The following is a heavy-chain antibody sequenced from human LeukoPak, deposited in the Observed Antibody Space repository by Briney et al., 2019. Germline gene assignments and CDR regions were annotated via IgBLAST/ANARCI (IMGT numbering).Heavy chain of an antibody. CDR3: ARDIRWFGELSYNWFDP. J-gene: IGHJ5*02. CDR2: IYTSGST. CDR1: GGSISSYY. V-gene: IGHV4-4*07. D-gene: IGHD3-10*01. Sequence: PSETLSLTCTVSGGSISSYYWSWIRQPAGKGLEWIGRIYTSGSTNYNPSLKSRVTMSADTSKNQFSLKLSSVTAADTAVYYCARDIRWFGELSYNWFDPWGQGTLVTVSS.